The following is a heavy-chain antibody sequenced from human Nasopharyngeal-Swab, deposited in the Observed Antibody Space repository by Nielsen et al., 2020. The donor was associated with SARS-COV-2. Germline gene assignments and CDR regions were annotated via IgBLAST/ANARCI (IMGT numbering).Heavy chain of an antibody. V-gene: IGHV1-24*01. J-gene: IGHJ4*02. D-gene: IGHD2-15*01. CDR1: GYTLTELS. Sequence: ASVKVSCKVSGYTLTELSMHWVRQAPGKGLEWVGGFDPEDGETIYAQKFQGRVTMTEDTSTDTAYMELSSLTSEDTAVYYCAGAHIVVVVAAYDYWGQGTLVTVSS. CDR3: AGAHIVVVVAAYDY. CDR2: FDPEDGET.